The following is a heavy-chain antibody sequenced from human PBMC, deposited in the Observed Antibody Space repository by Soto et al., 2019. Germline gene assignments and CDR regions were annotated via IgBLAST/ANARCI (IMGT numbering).Heavy chain of an antibody. Sequence: EVQLVESGGGLVKPGGSLRLSCAASGFTFSSYSMNWVRQAPGKGLEWVSSISSSSSYIYYADSVKGRFTISRDNAKNSLYLQMNSLRAEDTAVYYCARDSWVYYYDSSGYSPDYWGQGTLVTVSS. CDR1: GFTFSSYS. D-gene: IGHD3-22*01. J-gene: IGHJ4*02. V-gene: IGHV3-21*01. CDR3: ARDSWVYYYDSSGYSPDY. CDR2: ISSSSSYI.